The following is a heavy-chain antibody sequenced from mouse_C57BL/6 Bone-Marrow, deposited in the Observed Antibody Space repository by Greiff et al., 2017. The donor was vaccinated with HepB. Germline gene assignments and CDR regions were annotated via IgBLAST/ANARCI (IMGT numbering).Heavy chain of an antibody. D-gene: IGHD2-2*01. J-gene: IGHJ4*01. V-gene: IGHV5-12*01. CDR1: GFTFSDYY. Sequence: EVQLVESGGGLVQPGGSLKLSCAASGFTFSDYYMYWVRQTPEKRLEWVAYISNGGGSTYYPDTVKGRFTISRDNAKNTLYLQMSRLKSEDTAMYYCASHGYDGYYYAMDYWGQGTSVTVSS. CDR2: ISNGGGST. CDR3: ASHGYDGYYYAMDY.